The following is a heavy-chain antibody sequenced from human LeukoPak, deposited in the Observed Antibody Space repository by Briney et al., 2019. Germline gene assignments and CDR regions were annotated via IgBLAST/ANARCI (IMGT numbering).Heavy chain of an antibody. CDR1: GYTFTGYY. Sequence: ASVKVSCKASGYTFTGYYMHWVRQAPGQGLEWMGWINPNSGGTNYAQKFRGRVTMTRDTSISTAYMELSRLRSDDTAVYYCARDFRKGYCSSTSCYAPSGWFDPWGQGTLVTVSS. CDR3: ARDFRKGYCSSTSCYAPSGWFDP. V-gene: IGHV1-2*02. J-gene: IGHJ5*02. CDR2: INPNSGGT. D-gene: IGHD2-2*01.